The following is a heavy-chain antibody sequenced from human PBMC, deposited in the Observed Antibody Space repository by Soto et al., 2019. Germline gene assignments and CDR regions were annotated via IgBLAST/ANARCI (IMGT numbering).Heavy chain of an antibody. CDR2: ISAYNGST. J-gene: IGHJ6*02. V-gene: IGHV1-18*04. Sequence: GASVKVSCKASGYTFTSYGISWVRQAPGQGLEWMGWISAYNGSTNYAQKLQGRVTMTTDTSTSTAYMELRSLRSDDTAVYYCARDEAYYDFWSGPPGYGMDVWGQGTTVTVSS. D-gene: IGHD3-3*01. CDR3: ARDEAYYDFWSGPPGYGMDV. CDR1: GYTFTSYG.